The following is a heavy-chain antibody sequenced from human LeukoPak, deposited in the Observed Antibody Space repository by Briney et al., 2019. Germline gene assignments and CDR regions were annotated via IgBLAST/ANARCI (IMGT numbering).Heavy chain of an antibody. D-gene: IGHD1-26*01. CDR3: ARRAGIVGARVRPPASLDY. J-gene: IGHJ4*02. CDR2: INHSGST. CDR1: GGSFSGYY. Sequence: SETLSLTCAVYGGSFSGYYWSWTRQPPGKGLEWIGEINHSGSTNYNPSLKSRVTISVDTSKNQFSLKLSSVTAADTAVYYYARRAGIVGARVRPPASLDYWGQGTLVTVSS. V-gene: IGHV4-34*01.